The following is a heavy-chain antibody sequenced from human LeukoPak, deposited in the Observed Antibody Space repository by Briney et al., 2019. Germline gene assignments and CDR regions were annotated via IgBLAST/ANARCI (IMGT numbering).Heavy chain of an antibody. CDR2: IYYSGTT. J-gene: IGHJ3*02. D-gene: IGHD3-10*01. CDR3: ASSIRGGAFDI. V-gene: IGHV4-39*07. CDR1: GDSISSSTYY. Sequence: SETLSLTCTVSGDSISSSTYYWGWIRQPPGKGLEWIGSIYYSGTTYSNPSLKSRVTISKDTSENQFSLKLSSVTAADTAVYYCASSIRGGAFDIWGQGTMVTVSS.